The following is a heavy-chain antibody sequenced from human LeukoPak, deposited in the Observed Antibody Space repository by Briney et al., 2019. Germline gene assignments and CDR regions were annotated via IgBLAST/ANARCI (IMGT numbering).Heavy chain of an antibody. CDR3: ARGVQQWPYYLDY. V-gene: IGHV4-59*01. J-gene: IGHJ4*02. CDR1: GGSISTYY. Sequence: SETLSLTCTVSGGSISTYYWNWIRRPPGKGLEWVGYVYHSGSTSYNPSLSSPVTISVDVSKNQFSLKVTSVTAADTAVYYCARGVQQWPYYLDYWGQGTLVTVSS. CDR2: VYHSGST. D-gene: IGHD6-19*01.